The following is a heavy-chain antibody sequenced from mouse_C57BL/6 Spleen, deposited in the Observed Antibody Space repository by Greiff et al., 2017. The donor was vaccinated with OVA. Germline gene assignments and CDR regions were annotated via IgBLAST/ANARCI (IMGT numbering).Heavy chain of an antibody. J-gene: IGHJ4*01. Sequence: VQLQQSGAELVKPGASVKLSCTASGFNFTAYYMHWVKQRPDQGLEWIGRIDPDDGETKSDQNFQGKATLTADTSSNTAYLQLTSRTSEDTSVYYCASRYAKDYWGQGTSVTVSS. V-gene: IGHV14-2*01. CDR3: ASRYAKDY. CDR1: GFNFTAYY. CDR2: IDPDDGET.